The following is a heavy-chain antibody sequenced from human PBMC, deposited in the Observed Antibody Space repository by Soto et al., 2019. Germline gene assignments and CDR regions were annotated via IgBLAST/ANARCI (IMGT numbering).Heavy chain of an antibody. CDR1: YGNIRNIGYY. CDR3: ARRSYYGSGSIFDY. CDR2: IYYSGST. V-gene: IGHV4-39*01. J-gene: IGHJ4*02. D-gene: IGHD3-10*01. Sequence: SQLPSLAYTVSYGNIRNIGYYRTLNRQPPGKGLEGIGNIYYSGSTNYNPSLKSRVTISVDTSKNQFSLKVSSVTASDTAVYYCARRSYYGSGSIFDYWGQGTLVTVSS.